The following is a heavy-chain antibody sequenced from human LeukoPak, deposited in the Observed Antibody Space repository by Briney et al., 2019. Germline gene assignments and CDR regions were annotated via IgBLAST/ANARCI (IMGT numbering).Heavy chain of an antibody. CDR2: IYYSGST. CDR3: ARWGHGSYSSPFDY. V-gene: IGHV4-59*11. Sequence: SETLSLTCTVSGGSISSHYWSWIRQPPGKGLEWIGYIYYSGSTSYNPSLKSRVTISVDTSKNQFSLKLSSVTAADTAVYYCARWGHGSYSSPFDYWGQGTLVTVSS. D-gene: IGHD1-26*01. J-gene: IGHJ4*02. CDR1: GGSISSHY.